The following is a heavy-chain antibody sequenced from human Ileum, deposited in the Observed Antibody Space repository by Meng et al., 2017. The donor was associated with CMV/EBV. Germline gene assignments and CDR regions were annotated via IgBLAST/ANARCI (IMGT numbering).Heavy chain of an antibody. CDR2: INEDGSQK. CDR1: EFTFNSHW. D-gene: IGHD5-24*01. J-gene: IGHJ5*02. CDR3: VKQLTGSAAWWFDP. V-gene: IGHV3-7*01. Sequence: GESLKISCAASEFTFNSHWMSWARQAPGKGLEWVANINEDGSQKYYADSVKGRFIISRDNAKNSLYLQVISLRAEDTARYYCVKQLTGSAAWWFDPWGQGIQVT.